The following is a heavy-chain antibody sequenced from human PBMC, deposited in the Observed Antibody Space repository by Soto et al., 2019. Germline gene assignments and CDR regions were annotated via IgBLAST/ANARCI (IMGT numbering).Heavy chain of an antibody. J-gene: IGHJ6*02. CDR3: ARDIADGYYGMDV. CDR1: GGSISSGGYY. CDR2: IYYSGST. D-gene: IGHD3-16*02. Sequence: PSETLSLTCTVSGGSISSGGYYWSWIRQHPGKGLEWIGYIYYSGSTYYNPSLKSRVTISVDTSKNQFSLKLSSVTAADTAVYYCARDIADGYYGMDVWGQGTTVTVYS. V-gene: IGHV4-31*03.